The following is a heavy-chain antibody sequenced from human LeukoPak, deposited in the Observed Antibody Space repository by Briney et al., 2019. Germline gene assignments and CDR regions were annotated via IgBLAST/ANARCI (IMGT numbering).Heavy chain of an antibody. D-gene: IGHD4-11*01. CDR1: GYSITSGYY. CDR2: IYHSGST. J-gene: IGHJ4*02. CDR3: ARRYSNYFFDY. V-gene: IGHV4-38-2*01. Sequence: PSETLSLTCAVSGYSITSGYYWAWIRQPPGKGLEWIGNIYHSGSTYYNASLKSRVTISVDPSKNQFSLKLSSVTAADTAVYYCARRYSNYFFDYWGQGTLVTVSS.